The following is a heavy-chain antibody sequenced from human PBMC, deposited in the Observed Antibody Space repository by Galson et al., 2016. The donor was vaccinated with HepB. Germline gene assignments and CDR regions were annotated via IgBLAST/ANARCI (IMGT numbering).Heavy chain of an antibody. CDR2: IYSGGNT. V-gene: IGHV3-53*01. D-gene: IGHD1-26*01. J-gene: IGHJ4*02. CDR1: GFTVSNNY. Sequence: SLRLSCAASGFTVSNNYMTWVRQAPGKGLEWVLLIYSGGNTGYADSVKGRFTISRDSSKNTLFLQMNSLRAEDTAMYYCGRGPIVGVTGDCWGQGTLVTVSS. CDR3: GRGPIVGVTGDC.